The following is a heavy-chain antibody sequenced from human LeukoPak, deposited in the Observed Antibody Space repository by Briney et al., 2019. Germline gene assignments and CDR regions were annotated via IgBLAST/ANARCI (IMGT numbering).Heavy chain of an antibody. CDR2: INIDGSIR. J-gene: IGHJ4*02. D-gene: IGHD3-10*01. CDR3: AKGGGPRGFDY. V-gene: IGHV3-74*01. Sequence: GGSLRLSCAASGFIFSSYSMSWVRQAPGRGLEWVSCINIDGSIRNNADFVKGRFTISRDNAKNTVYLQMNSLRADDTAVYYCAKGGGPRGFDYWGQGILVVVAS. CDR1: GFIFSSYS.